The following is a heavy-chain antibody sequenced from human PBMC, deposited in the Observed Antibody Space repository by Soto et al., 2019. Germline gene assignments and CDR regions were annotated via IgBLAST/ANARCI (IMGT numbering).Heavy chain of an antibody. J-gene: IGHJ6*02. V-gene: IGHV1-69*02. D-gene: IGHD3-22*01. CDR3: ARVKYSSYYDSSGDHYYYYYGMDV. CDR1: GRTFSSYT. Sequence: ASLKVSCKASGRTFSSYTISWVRQAPGQGLEWMGRIIPILGIANYAQKSQGRVTITADKSTSTAYMELSSLRSEDTAVYYCARVKYSSYYDSSGDHYYYYYGMDVWGQGTTVTVSS. CDR2: IIPILGIA.